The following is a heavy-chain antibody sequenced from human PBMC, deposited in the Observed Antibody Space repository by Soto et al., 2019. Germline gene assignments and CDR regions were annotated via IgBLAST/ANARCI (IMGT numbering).Heavy chain of an antibody. CDR3: AGGYVGMGV. CDR2: ISSSGSTT. V-gene: IGHV3-48*02. Sequence: EVQLVESGGGLVQPGGSLRLSCAASGFTFSSYSMNWVRQAPGKGLEWVSYISSSGSTTYYADSVKGRVTISRDNAKKSLYLQMNSLRDEDTAVYYCAGGYVGMGVWGHGTTVTVSS. D-gene: IGHD3-16*01. CDR1: GFTFSSYS. J-gene: IGHJ6*02.